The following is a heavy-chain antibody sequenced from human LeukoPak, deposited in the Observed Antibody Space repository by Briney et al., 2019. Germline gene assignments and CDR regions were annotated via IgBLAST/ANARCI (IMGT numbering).Heavy chain of an antibody. CDR3: ARELTYCSSTSCYLSGLGY. CDR1: GFTFSSYW. CDR2: INSDGSST. D-gene: IGHD2-2*01. V-gene: IGHV3-74*01. Sequence: GGSLRLSCAASGFTFSSYWMHWVRQAPGKGLVWVSRINSDGSSTSYTDSVKGRFTISRDNAKNTLYLQMNSLRAEDTAVYYCARELTYCSSTSCYLSGLGYWGQGTLVTVSS. J-gene: IGHJ4*02.